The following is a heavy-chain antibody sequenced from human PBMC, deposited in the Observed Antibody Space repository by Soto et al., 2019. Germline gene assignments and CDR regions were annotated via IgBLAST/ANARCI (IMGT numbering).Heavy chain of an antibody. CDR1: GGTFDNYP. CDR3: ARGRGYSGDDHYYYFDMDV. V-gene: IGHV1-69*13. CDR2: SIPIFGTA. J-gene: IGHJ6*02. D-gene: IGHD5-12*01. Sequence: SVKVSCKASGGTFDNYPITWVRQAPGEGLEWMGGSIPIFGTANYAQKFQGRVTISVDESTSTAYMELSSLRSEDTAVYYCARGRGYSGDDHYYYFDMDVWGQGTTVTVSS.